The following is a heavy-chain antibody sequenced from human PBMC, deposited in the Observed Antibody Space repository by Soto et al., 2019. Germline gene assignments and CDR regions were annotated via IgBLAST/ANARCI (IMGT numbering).Heavy chain of an antibody. Sequence: PGGSLRLSCAASGFTFSSYAMSWVRQAPGKGLEWVSGISGSGVSTYYADSVKGRFTISRDNYRNTLYLQMNSLRAEDTAVYYCAKESNWNPGVWFDPWGQGTLVTVSS. J-gene: IGHJ5*02. CDR1: GFTFSSYA. CDR3: AKESNWNPGVWFDP. CDR2: ISGSGVST. D-gene: IGHD1-1*01. V-gene: IGHV3-23*01.